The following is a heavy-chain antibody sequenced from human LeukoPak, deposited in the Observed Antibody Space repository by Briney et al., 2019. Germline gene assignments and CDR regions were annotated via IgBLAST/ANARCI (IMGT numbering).Heavy chain of an antibody. D-gene: IGHD1-26*01. CDR1: GYSISSGYY. J-gene: IGHJ4*02. Sequence: SETLSLTCAVSGYSISSGYYWGWIQQPPGKGLEWIGSIYHSGSTYYNPSLKSRVTISVDTSKNQFSLKLSSVTAADTAVYYCARLSIVGATLPDFDYWGQGTLVTVSS. V-gene: IGHV4-38-2*01. CDR2: IYHSGST. CDR3: ARLSIVGATLPDFDY.